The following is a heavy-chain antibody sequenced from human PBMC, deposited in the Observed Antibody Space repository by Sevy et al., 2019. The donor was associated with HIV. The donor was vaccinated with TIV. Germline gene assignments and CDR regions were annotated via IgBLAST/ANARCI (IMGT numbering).Heavy chain of an antibody. CDR1: GFTFNNYA. J-gene: IGHJ4*02. Sequence: GGSLRLSCAASGFTFNNYAMNWVRQAPGKGLEWVTGVTGSGTNTYYADSVKGRFTISRDNSKNTVYLQMNSLRAEDTAVYYCAKEVSDTSRGSFDYWGQGTLVTVSS. D-gene: IGHD3-9*01. CDR2: VTGSGTNT. CDR3: AKEVSDTSRGSFDY. V-gene: IGHV3-23*01.